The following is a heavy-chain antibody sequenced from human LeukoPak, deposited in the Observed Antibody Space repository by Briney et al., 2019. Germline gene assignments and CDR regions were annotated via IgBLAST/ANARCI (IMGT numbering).Heavy chain of an antibody. D-gene: IGHD3-3*01. CDR2: ISAYNGNT. Sequence: GASVKVSCKASGYTFTNYAMHWVRQAPGQGLEWMGWISAYNGNTNYAQKLQGRVTMTTDTSTSTAYMELRSLRSDDTAVYYCAVGSEGNYDFWSGSDDAFDIWGQGTMVTVSS. V-gene: IGHV1-18*01. CDR1: GYTFTNYA. CDR3: AVGSEGNYDFWSGSDDAFDI. J-gene: IGHJ3*02.